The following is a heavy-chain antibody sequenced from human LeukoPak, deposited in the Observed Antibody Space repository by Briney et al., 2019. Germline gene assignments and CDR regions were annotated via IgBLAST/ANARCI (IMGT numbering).Heavy chain of an antibody. Sequence: GRSLRLSCAASGFTFSSYWMSWVRQAPGKGLEWVANIKQDGGEKYYVDSVKGRFTISRDSAKNSLYLQMNSLRPEDTAVYYCAGRGDGNLYYFDHWGQGTLVTASS. V-gene: IGHV3-7*04. CDR1: GFTFSSYW. CDR2: IKQDGGEK. D-gene: IGHD5-24*01. CDR3: AGRGDGNLYYFDH. J-gene: IGHJ4*02.